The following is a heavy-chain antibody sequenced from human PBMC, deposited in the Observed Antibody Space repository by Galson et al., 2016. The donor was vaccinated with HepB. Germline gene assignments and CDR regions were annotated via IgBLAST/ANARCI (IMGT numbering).Heavy chain of an antibody. CDR1: GGSISSSDW. D-gene: IGHD1-26*01. Sequence: SETLSLTCAVSGGSISSSDWWSWVRQLPGKGLEWIGEIFHSGSTNYNPSLKSRVTISVDKSKNQFSLKLSYVTAADTAVYYCAKEGGWARRDSFDSWGQGTLLPVSS. J-gene: IGHJ4*02. V-gene: IGHV4-4*02. CDR3: AKEGGWARRDSFDS. CDR2: IFHSGST.